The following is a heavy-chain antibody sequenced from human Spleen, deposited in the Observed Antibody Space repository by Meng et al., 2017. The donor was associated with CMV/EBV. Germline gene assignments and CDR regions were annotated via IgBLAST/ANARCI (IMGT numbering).Heavy chain of an antibody. CDR1: GYTFANYG. CDR2: INVYTGST. D-gene: IGHD5/OR15-5a*01. J-gene: IGHJ4*02. CDR3: ARDLADSTSPPGL. V-gene: IGHV1-18*01. Sequence: ASVKVSCKASGYTFANYGISWVRQAPGQGLEWMGWINVYTGSTHYAQKFQGRGAMTIDTSTTTVYMELRSLTSDDTAVYYCARDLADSTSPPGLWGQGTLVTVSS.